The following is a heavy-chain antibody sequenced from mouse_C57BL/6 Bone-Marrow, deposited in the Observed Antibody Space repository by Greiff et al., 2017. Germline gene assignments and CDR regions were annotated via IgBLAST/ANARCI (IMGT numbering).Heavy chain of an antibody. CDR3: TGYYSNRD. Sequence: VQLQQSGAELVRPGASVKLSCTASGFNIKDDYMHWVKQRPEQGLEWIGWIDPENGDTEYASKFQGKATITADTSSNTDYLQLSSLTSEDTAVYYCTGYYSNRDWGQGTTLTVSS. J-gene: IGHJ2*01. CDR1: GFNIKDDY. V-gene: IGHV14-4*01. D-gene: IGHD2-5*01. CDR2: IDPENGDT.